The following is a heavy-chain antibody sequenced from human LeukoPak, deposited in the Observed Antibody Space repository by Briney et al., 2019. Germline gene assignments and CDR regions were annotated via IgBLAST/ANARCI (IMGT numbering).Heavy chain of an antibody. J-gene: IGHJ5*02. V-gene: IGHV4-39*01. CDR2: IYYSGST. CDR1: GGSISSSSYY. Sequence: SETLSLTCTVSGGSISSSSYYWGWIRQPPGKGLEWIGSIYYSGSTYYNPSLKSRVTISVDTSKNQFSLKLSSVTAADTAVYYCARSMLGYCSSTSCYALVRFDPWDQGTLVTVSS. CDR3: ARSMLGYCSSTSCYALVRFDP. D-gene: IGHD2-2*01.